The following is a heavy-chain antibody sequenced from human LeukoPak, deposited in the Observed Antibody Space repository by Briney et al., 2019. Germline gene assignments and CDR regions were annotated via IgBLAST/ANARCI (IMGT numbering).Heavy chain of an antibody. CDR2: IYPGDSDI. CDR3: ATWASYDSSGYSPLDY. Sequence: GESLKISCKGSGYSFTTYWIGWVRQMPGKGLEWMGIIYPGDSDIRYSPSFQGQVTISADKSITTAYLQWSSLKASDTAMYYCATWASYDSSGYSPLDYWGQGTLVTVSS. D-gene: IGHD3-22*01. CDR1: GYSFTTYW. V-gene: IGHV5-51*01. J-gene: IGHJ4*02.